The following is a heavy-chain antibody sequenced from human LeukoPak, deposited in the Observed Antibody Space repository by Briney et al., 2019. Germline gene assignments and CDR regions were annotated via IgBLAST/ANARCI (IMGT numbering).Heavy chain of an antibody. CDR1: GYTFLDYY. CDR2: SKPNSGGT. CDR3: ADADWASGRDFDF. V-gene: IGHV1-2*02. D-gene: IGHD6-19*01. J-gene: IGHJ4*02. Sequence: GSVTVSCRASGYTFLDYYMHWVRQAPGQGLEWLGWSKPNSGGTKYAQKFQGRVTMTRDTSISTAYMELRSLRSDDTAVYYCADADWASGRDFDFWGQGTLATVSS.